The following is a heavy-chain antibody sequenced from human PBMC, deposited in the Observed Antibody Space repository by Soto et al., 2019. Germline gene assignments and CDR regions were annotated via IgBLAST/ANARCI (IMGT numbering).Heavy chain of an antibody. J-gene: IGHJ4*01. Sequence: SETLSLTCTVSGGSFSPNYWAWFRQPPGKGLEWVGSIYYDGSTSSNPSLKSRVTISVETSNNQFSLKLRSVTAADTAVYYCARHDGFSSGWIFDYWGHGTLVTVSS. CDR1: GGSFSPNY. CDR2: IYYDGST. CDR3: ARHDGFSSGWIFDY. D-gene: IGHD6-19*01. V-gene: IGHV4-59*08.